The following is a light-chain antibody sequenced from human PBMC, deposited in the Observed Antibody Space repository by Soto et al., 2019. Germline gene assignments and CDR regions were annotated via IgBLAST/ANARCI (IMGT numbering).Light chain of an antibody. CDR2: YAS. CDR1: LTVNTN. CDR3: QHYHNWPPRAT. Sequence: DIVMTQSPATLSVSPGERATLSCRASLTVNTNSAWYQQQPGHAPRLLIYYASASATGSPARFSGSGSVEGFTFTLSSVQSEDSAFYYCQHYHNWPPRATFGPGTKV. V-gene: IGKV3-15*01. J-gene: IGKJ3*01.